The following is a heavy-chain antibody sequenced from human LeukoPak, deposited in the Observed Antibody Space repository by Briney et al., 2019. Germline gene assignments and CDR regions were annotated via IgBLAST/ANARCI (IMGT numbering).Heavy chain of an antibody. CDR1: GGSISSSHW. Sequence: PSETLSLTCAVSGGSISSSHWWSWVRQPPGKGPEWIGEIYHSGSTNYNPSLKSRVTISVDKSKSQFSLKLSSMTAADTAVYYCARDGRSGWFRGSKFDPWGQGTLVTVSS. CDR2: IYHSGST. V-gene: IGHV4-4*02. J-gene: IGHJ5*02. D-gene: IGHD6-19*01. CDR3: ARDGRSGWFRGSKFDP.